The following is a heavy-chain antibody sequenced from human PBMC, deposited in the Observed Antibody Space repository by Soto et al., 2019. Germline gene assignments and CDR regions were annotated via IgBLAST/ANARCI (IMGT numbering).Heavy chain of an antibody. CDR3: ARDRDYCETATCYKPMDV. J-gene: IGHJ6*03. V-gene: IGHV1-69*08. CDR2: IIPALDIV. Sequence: QVQLVQSGAEVRKPGSSVKVSCEASGGTFNSYTFTWVRQAPGQGLEWMGRIIPALDIVNYAQKFQGRVTITADKSATTAHMELSSLRSEDTAVYYCARDRDYCETATCYKPMDVWGKGTSVTVSS. CDR1: GGTFNSYT. D-gene: IGHD2-21*01.